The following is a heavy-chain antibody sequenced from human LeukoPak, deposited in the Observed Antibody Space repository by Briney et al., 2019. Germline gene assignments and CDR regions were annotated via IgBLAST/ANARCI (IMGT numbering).Heavy chain of an antibody. CDR2: INSDGSST. J-gene: IGHJ6*02. V-gene: IGHV3-74*01. D-gene: IGHD6-19*01. CDR1: GFTFSSYW. CDR3: ARVDSSGWYWDGDYYYGMDV. Sequence: GGSLRLSCAASGFTFSSYWMHWVRQAPGKGLVWVSRINSDGSSTSYADSVKGRFTISRDSAKNTLYLQMNSLRAEDTAVYYCARVDSSGWYWDGDYYYGMDVWGQGTTVTVSS.